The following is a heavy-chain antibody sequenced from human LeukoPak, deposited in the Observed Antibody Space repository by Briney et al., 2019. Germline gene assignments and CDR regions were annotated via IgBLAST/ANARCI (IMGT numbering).Heavy chain of an antibody. V-gene: IGHV1-2*02. Sequence: ASVKVSCKASGYTFTGYYMHWVRQAPGQGLEWIGWINPNSGGTNYAQKFQGRVTITADKSTSTAYMELSSLRSEDTAVYYCASGERTMIVVPYDYWGQGTLVTVSS. CDR2: INPNSGGT. J-gene: IGHJ4*02. D-gene: IGHD3-22*01. CDR3: ASGERTMIVVPYDY. CDR1: GYTFTGYY.